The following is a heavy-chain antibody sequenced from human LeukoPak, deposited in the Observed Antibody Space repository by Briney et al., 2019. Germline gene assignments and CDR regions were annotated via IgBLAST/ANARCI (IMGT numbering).Heavy chain of an antibody. CDR2: INHSGST. Sequence: GSLRLSCAASGFTFSSYIMNWIRQPPGKGLEWIGEINHSGSTNYNPSLKSRVTISVDTSKNQFSLKLSSVTAADTAVYYCARSRDIVVVPAAPPGVWGQGTTVTVSS. J-gene: IGHJ6*02. CDR1: GFTFSSYI. D-gene: IGHD2-2*01. V-gene: IGHV4-34*01. CDR3: ARSRDIVVVPAAPPGV.